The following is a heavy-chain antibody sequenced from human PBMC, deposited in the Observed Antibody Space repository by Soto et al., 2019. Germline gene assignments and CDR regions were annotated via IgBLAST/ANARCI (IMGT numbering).Heavy chain of an antibody. V-gene: IGHV3-21*01. CDR2: ISSSSSYI. J-gene: IGHJ4*02. CDR1: GFTFTSYS. D-gene: IGHD3-22*01. CDR3: ARSPSDLSSGYLAY. Sequence: GGSLRLSCAASGFTFTSYSMNWVRQAPGKGLEWVSSISSSSSYIYYADSVKGRFTISRDNAKNSLYLQMNSLRAEDTAVYYCARSPSDLSSGYLAYWGQGTLVTVSS.